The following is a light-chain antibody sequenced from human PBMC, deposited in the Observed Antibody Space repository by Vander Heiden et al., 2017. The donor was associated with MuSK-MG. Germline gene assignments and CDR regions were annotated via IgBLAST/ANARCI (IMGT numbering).Light chain of an antibody. V-gene: IGLV8-61*01. CDR2: STN. Sequence: QTVVTQEPSFSVSPGGTVTLTCGLSSGSVSTTYYPSWYQQTPGQAPRTRSDSTNTRSSGVPDRVSGSILGNKGALTITGAQADYESDEDCALCMSSASWVCGGGTNLTV. J-gene: IGLJ3*02. CDR1: SGSVSTTYY. CDR3: ALCMSSASWV.